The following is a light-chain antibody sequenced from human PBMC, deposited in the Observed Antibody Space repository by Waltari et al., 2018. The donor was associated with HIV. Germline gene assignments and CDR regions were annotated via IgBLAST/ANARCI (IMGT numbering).Light chain of an antibody. J-gene: IGKJ2*01. Sequence: EIVLTQSPGTLSLSPGERATLSCRASQSVSSSYLAWYQQKPGIPDRFSGSGSGTDFTLTISRLEPEDFAVYYCQQYGSSPYTFGQGTKLRSN. CDR1: QSVSSSY. V-gene: IGKV3-20*01. CDR3: QQYGSSPYT.